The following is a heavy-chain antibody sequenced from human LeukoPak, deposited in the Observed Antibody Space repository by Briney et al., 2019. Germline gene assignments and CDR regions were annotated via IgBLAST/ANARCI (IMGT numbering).Heavy chain of an antibody. J-gene: IGHJ3*02. Sequence: PGGSLRLSCAASGFTFSSYWMHWVRQAPGKGLVWVSRINSDGSSTSYADSVKGRFTTSRDNAKNTLYLQMNSLRAEDTAVYYCARSLGGSRGAFDIWGQGTMVTVSS. D-gene: IGHD3-16*01. V-gene: IGHV3-74*01. CDR3: ARSLGGSRGAFDI. CDR2: INSDGSST. CDR1: GFTFSSYW.